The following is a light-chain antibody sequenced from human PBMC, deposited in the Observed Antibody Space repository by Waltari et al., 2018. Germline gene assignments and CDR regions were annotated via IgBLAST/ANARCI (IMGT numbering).Light chain of an antibody. CDR2: AVT. CDR3: CTYTSSDTRV. V-gene: IGLV2-14*03. CDR1: GSDIGASKY. Sequence: QSALTQPASVSASPGQSITISCSGIGSDIGASKYCSWYQQHPGKAPKLMIYAVTYRPSGVSDRFSGSKSGNTASLTISGLQAEDEADYFCCTYTSSDTRVFGTGTKVTVL. J-gene: IGLJ1*01.